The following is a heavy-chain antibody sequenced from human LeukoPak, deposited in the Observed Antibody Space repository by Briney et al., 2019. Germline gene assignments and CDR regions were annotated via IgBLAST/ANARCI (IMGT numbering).Heavy chain of an antibody. V-gene: IGHV3-7*03. CDR2: IKQDGSEK. Sequence: GGFLRLSCAASGFTFNNYYMTWVRQAPGKGLEWVANIKQDGSEKYYVDSVKGRFTISRDNAKNSLYLQMNSLRAEDTAVYYCATAAGGYYGGLGAFDIWGQGTMVTVSS. CDR1: GFTFNNYY. D-gene: IGHD3-10*01. CDR3: ATAAGGYYGGLGAFDI. J-gene: IGHJ3*02.